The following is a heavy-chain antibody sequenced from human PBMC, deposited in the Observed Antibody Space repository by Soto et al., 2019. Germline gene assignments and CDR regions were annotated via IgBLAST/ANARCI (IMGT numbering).Heavy chain of an antibody. CDR3: ARDLGWDSSSWYYYYYGMDV. CDR1: GGTFSSYA. D-gene: IGHD6-13*01. Sequence: QVQLVQSGAEVKKPGSSVKVSCTASGGTFSSYAISWVRQAPGQGLEWMGGIIPIFGTANYAQKFQGRVTITADESTSTAYMELSSLRSEDTAVYYCARDLGWDSSSWYYYYYGMDVWGQGTTVTVSS. J-gene: IGHJ6*02. V-gene: IGHV1-69*01. CDR2: IIPIFGTA.